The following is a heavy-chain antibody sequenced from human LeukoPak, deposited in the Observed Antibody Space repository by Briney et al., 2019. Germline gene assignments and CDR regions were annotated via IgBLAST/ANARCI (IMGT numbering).Heavy chain of an antibody. D-gene: IGHD5/OR15-5a*01. CDR1: GFTFSTYW. CDR3: ARVYELREEDYYYYYMDV. V-gene: IGHV3-7*03. CDR2: IKQDGSEK. Sequence: PGGSLRLSCVASGFTFSTYWITWVRQAPGKGLEWVANIKQDGSEKYYVDSVKGRFTISRDNAKNSLYLQMNSLRAEDTALYYCARVYELREEDYYYYYMDVWGKGTTVTVSS. J-gene: IGHJ6*03.